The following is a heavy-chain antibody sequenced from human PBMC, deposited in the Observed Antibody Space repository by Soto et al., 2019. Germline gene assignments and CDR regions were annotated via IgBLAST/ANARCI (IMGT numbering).Heavy chain of an antibody. CDR3: ASAMYYYGSGTHPEGMDV. CDR2: IDPSDSYT. V-gene: IGHV5-10-1*01. D-gene: IGHD3-10*01. Sequence: PGESPKISCKGSGYSFTSYWISWGRQMPVKGLEWMGRIDPSDSYTNYSPSFQGHVTISADKSISTAYLQWSSLKASDTAMYYCASAMYYYGSGTHPEGMDVWGQGTTVTVS. CDR1: GYSFTSYW. J-gene: IGHJ6*02.